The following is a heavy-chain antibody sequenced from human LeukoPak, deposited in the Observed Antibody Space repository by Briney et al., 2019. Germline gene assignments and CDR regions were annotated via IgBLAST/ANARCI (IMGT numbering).Heavy chain of an antibody. CDR3: ARDCIMVRGVIWYYYGMDV. D-gene: IGHD3-10*01. V-gene: IGHV1-69*04. J-gene: IGHJ6*02. Sequence: SVKVSCKASGGTFSSYAISWVRQAPGQGLEWMGRIIPILGIANYAQKFQGRVTITADKSTSTAYMELSSLRSEDTAVYYCARDCIMVRGVIWYYYGMDVWGQGTTVTVSS. CDR1: GGTFSSYA. CDR2: IIPILGIA.